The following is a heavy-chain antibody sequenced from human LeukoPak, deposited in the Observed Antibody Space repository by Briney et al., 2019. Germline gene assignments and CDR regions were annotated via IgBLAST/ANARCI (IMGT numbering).Heavy chain of an antibody. CDR2: IKQDGSEK. J-gene: IGHJ4*02. D-gene: IGHD6-19*01. V-gene: IGHV3-7*03. CDR1: GFTLSSYW. CDR3: ARDSSGLYGN. Sequence: GGSLRLSCAASGFTLSSYWMSWVRQAPGKGLEWVANIKQDGSEKYYVDSVKGRFTISRDNAKNSLYLQMNSLRAEDTAVYYCARDSSGLYGNWGQGTLVTVSS.